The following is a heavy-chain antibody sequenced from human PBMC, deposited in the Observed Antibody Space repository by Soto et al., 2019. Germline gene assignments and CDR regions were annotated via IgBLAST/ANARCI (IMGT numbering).Heavy chain of an antibody. Sequence: PGGSLRLSFAASGFTFSSYAMSWVRQAPGKGLEWVSAISRSGGSTYYAYSVKVRFTISIDNSNNTLYLQMNSLRAEDTAVYYCAKYIDSYGSSGPDXWGQGTLVTVSX. J-gene: IGHJ4*02. D-gene: IGHD3-22*01. V-gene: IGHV3-23*01. CDR2: ISRSGGST. CDR1: GFTFSSYA. CDR3: AKYIDSYGSSGPDX.